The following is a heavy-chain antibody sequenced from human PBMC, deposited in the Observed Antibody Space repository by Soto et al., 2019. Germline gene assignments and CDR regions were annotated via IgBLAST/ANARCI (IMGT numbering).Heavy chain of an antibody. J-gene: IGHJ5*02. V-gene: IGHV3-15*01. CDR3: TTQIQT. CDR2: IKSKTDGGTT. Sequence: PGGSLRVSCAASGFTFSDSLLSWVRQAPGKGLELVGRIKSKTDGGTTDYAAPVKVRFTISRDDSKNTLYLQMNSLKTEDTAVYYCTTQIQTWGQGTLVNVSS. CDR1: GFTFSDSL.